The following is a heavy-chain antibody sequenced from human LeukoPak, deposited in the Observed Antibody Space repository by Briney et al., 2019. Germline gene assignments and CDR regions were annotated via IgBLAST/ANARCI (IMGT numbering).Heavy chain of an antibody. J-gene: IGHJ4*02. Sequence: GTSLRLSCAASGFIFSHYGMHWVRQAPGKGLEWVAVIWSDGTNRYYADSVKGRFSINRDDSQKRAFLQMDSLRAEDTAVYYCARDAQRGFDYSNSLQYWGQGALVTVSS. CDR1: GFIFSHYG. D-gene: IGHD4-11*01. CDR3: ARDAQRGFDYSNSLQY. V-gene: IGHV3-33*01. CDR2: IWSDGTNR.